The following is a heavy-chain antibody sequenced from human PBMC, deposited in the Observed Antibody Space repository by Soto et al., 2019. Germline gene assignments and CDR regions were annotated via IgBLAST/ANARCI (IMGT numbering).Heavy chain of an antibody. J-gene: IGHJ4*02. CDR1: GGSFSGYY. CDR2: INHSGST. V-gene: IGHV4-34*01. Sequence: SETLSLTCAVYGGSFSGYYWTWIRQRPGTGLEWIGEINHSGSTNYNPSLKSRVTISVDTSKNQFSLKLTSVTAADTAVYYCARDKITGLFVYWGQGTLVTVSS. CDR3: ARDKITGLFVY. D-gene: IGHD2-8*02.